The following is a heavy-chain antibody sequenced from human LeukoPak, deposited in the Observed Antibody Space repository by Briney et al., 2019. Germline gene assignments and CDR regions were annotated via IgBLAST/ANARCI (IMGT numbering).Heavy chain of an antibody. D-gene: IGHD1-1*01. CDR3: ARNVGGNFVDY. Sequence: GASLQISCKGSGSIFTSYWIGGVRPLPGKGLEWMGIIYPGDSDTRYSPSFQGQVTISADKSISTAYLQWSSLKASDTAMYYCARNVGGNFVDYWGQGTLVTVSS. J-gene: IGHJ4*02. CDR1: GSIFTSYW. CDR2: IYPGDSDT. V-gene: IGHV5-51*01.